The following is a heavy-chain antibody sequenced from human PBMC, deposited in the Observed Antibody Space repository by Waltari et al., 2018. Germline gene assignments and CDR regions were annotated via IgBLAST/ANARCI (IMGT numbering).Heavy chain of an antibody. CDR3: AREMEIRFLEWSDYYYYMDV. D-gene: IGHD3-3*01. J-gene: IGHJ6*03. Sequence: QVQLVRSGAAVKKPGSSVKVTCTASVGTFSSYAIIWVRQAPGQGLGWMGGIIPILGIANYAQKFQGRVTITADKSTSTAYMELSSLRSEDTAVYYCAREMEIRFLEWSDYYYYMDVWGKGTTVTVSS. CDR1: VGTFSSYA. CDR2: IIPILGIA. V-gene: IGHV1-69*04.